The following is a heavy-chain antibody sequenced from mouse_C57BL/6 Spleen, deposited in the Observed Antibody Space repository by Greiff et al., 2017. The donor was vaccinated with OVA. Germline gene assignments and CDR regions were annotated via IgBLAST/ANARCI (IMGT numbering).Heavy chain of an antibody. V-gene: IGHV5-9-1*02. D-gene: IGHD4-1*01. Sequence: DVMLVESGEGLVKPGGSLKLSCAASGFTFSSYAMSWVRQTPEKRLEWVAYISSGGDYIYYADTVKGRFTISRDNARNTLYLQMSSLKSEDTAMYYCTKLGRVAWFAYWGQGTLVTVSA. CDR3: TKLGRVAWFAY. CDR2: ISSGGDYI. CDR1: GFTFSSYA. J-gene: IGHJ3*01.